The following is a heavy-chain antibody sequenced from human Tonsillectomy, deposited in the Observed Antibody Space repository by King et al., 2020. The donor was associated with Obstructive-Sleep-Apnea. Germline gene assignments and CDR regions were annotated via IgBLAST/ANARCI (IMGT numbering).Heavy chain of an antibody. D-gene: IGHD6-19*01. CDR3: ARDFRPVADEFDC. Sequence: LQLQESGPGLVKPSETLSLTCTVSGGSISSSSYYWGWIRQPPGKGLEWIGSIYHSGSTYLNPSLKNRVTISIDMSNNQFSLKLSSVTVADTAVYYCARDFRPVADEFDCWGQGTLVTVSS. V-gene: IGHV4-39*07. CDR1: GGSISSSSYY. J-gene: IGHJ4*02. CDR2: IYHSGST.